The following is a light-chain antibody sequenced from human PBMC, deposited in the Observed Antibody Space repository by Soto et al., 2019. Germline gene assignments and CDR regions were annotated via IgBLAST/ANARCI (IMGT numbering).Light chain of an antibody. J-gene: IGKJ4*01. V-gene: IGKV3-15*01. CDR2: GAS. CDR1: QSVRSTH. Sequence: GLSQSPAPVSMWPGKGGTLAWRASQSVRSTHLAWYQLKPGQAPRLFIYGASTRATGIPARFSGSGSGTEFTLTISSLQSEDFAVYYCQQYNNWPLTFCGGTKVDIK. CDR3: QQYNNWPLT.